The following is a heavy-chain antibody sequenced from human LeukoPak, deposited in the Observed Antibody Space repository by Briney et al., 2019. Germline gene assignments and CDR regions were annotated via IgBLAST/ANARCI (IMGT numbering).Heavy chain of an antibody. Sequence: GGSLRLSCAASGFTFSSYGMHWVRQAPGKWLEWVANIKKDGSEKYYVDSVKGRFTISRDNAKNSLYLQMNSLRAEDTALYYCARLQPGYSGYDLPADYWGQGTLVTVSS. CDR2: IKKDGSEK. CDR3: ARLQPGYSGYDLPADY. CDR1: GFTFSSYG. D-gene: IGHD5-12*01. V-gene: IGHV3-7*03. J-gene: IGHJ4*02.